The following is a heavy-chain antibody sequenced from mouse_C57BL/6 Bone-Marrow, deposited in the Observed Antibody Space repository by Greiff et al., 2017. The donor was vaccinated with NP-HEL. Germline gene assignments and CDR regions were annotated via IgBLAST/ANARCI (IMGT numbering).Heavy chain of an antibody. CDR2: ILPGSGST. CDR3: ARGFQYYGSSPYYAMDY. D-gene: IGHD1-1*01. Sequence: VKLMESGAELMKPGASVKLSCKATGYTFTGYWIEWVKQRPGHGLEWIGEILPGSGSTNYNEKFKGKATFTADTSSNTAYMQLSSLTTEDSAIYYCARGFQYYGSSPYYAMDYWGQGTSVTVSS. J-gene: IGHJ4*01. V-gene: IGHV1-9*01. CDR1: GYTFTGYW.